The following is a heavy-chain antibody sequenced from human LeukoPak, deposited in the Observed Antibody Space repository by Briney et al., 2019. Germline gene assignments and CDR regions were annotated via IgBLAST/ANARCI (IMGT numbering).Heavy chain of an antibody. Sequence: PSETLFLTCAVYGGSSSGYYWTWIRQTPEKGLEWIGEMNPSGSTNYNPSLKSRVTISVDTSKNQFSLELSSVTAADTAVYYCARGRQDVTMIVVVMTAVSYYLDVWGKGTTVTVS. J-gene: IGHJ6*03. CDR3: ARGRQDVTMIVVVMTAVSYYLDV. V-gene: IGHV4-34*01. CDR2: MNPSGST. CDR1: GGSSSGYY. D-gene: IGHD3-22*01.